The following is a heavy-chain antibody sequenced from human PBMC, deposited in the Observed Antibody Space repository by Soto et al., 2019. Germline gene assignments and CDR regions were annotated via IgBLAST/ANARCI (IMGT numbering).Heavy chain of an antibody. D-gene: IGHD3-3*01. V-gene: IGHV3-30*18. CDR3: AKEARGVTIFGVADRWYCDY. Sequence: QVQLVESGGGVVQHGRSLSLSCAASGFTFSSYGMHWVRQAPGKGLEWVSVISYDGSNKYYADSVKGRFTITRDNYKDRLYLQMNSLRAADTAVYYCAKEARGVTIFGVADRWYCDYWGQGNMVTVSS. J-gene: IGHJ4*02. CDR1: GFTFSSYG. CDR2: ISYDGSNK.